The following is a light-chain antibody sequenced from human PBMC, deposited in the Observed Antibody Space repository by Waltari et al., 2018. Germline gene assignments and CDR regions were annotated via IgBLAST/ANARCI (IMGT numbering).Light chain of an antibody. V-gene: IGKV3-20*01. Sequence: EIVLTQSPGTLSLSPGDRATLSCRASQSVGRTLALYQQKPGQAPSLVIYGASIRATGISDRFSGSGSGTDFSLTISRLEPEDFAVYYCQHYVALPVTFGQGTKVEIK. CDR1: QSVGRT. CDR2: GAS. CDR3: QHYVALPVT. J-gene: IGKJ1*01.